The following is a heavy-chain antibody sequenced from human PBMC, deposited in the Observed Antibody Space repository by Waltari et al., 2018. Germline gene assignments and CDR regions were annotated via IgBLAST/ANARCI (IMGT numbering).Heavy chain of an antibody. Sequence: EVQLVESGGGLVQPGGSLRLSCVASGFDFHGYWMGWFRQAPGNRVEWGDKINDDGTKEFYVEALKGRVTISRDNAKNSVYLQTTSLRAEDTALYYCARSGLVSAFDYWGQGSLVTVAS. V-gene: IGHV3-7*04. CDR1: GFDFHGYW. D-gene: IGHD3-9*01. CDR3: ARSGLVSAFDY. CDR2: INDDGTKE. J-gene: IGHJ4*02.